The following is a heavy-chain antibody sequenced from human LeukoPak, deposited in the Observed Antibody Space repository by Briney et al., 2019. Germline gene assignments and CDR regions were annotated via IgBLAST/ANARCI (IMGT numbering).Heavy chain of an antibody. CDR3: ARPSRWLPRVLDY. J-gene: IGHJ4*02. Sequence: SETLSLTCAVYGGSFSGYYWSWIRQPPGKGLEWIGEINHSGSTNYNPSLKSRVTISVDTSKNQFSLKLSSVTAADTAVYYCARPSRWLPRVLDYWGQGTLVTVSS. CDR1: GGSFSGYY. V-gene: IGHV4-34*01. D-gene: IGHD5-24*01. CDR2: INHSGST.